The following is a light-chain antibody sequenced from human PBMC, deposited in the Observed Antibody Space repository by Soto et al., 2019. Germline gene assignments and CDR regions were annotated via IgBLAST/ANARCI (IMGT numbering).Light chain of an antibody. Sequence: QSVLTQPPSASVTPGQRVTISCSGSSANIGSNTVNWYQQLPGTAPKLLIYNNNQRPSGVPDRFSGSKSGTSASLAISVLQSEDEADYYCAAWDDSLNGLVFGTGTKLTVL. CDR2: NNN. V-gene: IGLV1-44*01. CDR1: SANIGSNT. CDR3: AAWDDSLNGLV. J-gene: IGLJ1*01.